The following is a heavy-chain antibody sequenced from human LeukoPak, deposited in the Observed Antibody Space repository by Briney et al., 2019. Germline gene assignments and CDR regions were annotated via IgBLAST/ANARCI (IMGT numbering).Heavy chain of an antibody. J-gene: IGHJ3*02. CDR1: GGSISSGGYY. V-gene: IGHV4-31*03. Sequence: SQTLSLTCTVSGGSISSGGYYWSWIRQHPGKGLEWIGYIYYSGSTYYNPSLKSRVTISVDTSKNQFSLKLSSVTAADTAVYYCVSWYYDSSGYPSPGTAFDIWGQGTMVTVSS. D-gene: IGHD3-22*01. CDR2: IYYSGST. CDR3: VSWYYDSSGYPSPGTAFDI.